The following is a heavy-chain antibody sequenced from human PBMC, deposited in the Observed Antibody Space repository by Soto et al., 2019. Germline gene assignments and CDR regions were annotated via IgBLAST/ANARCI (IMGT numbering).Heavy chain of an antibody. V-gene: IGHV4-30-2*01. J-gene: IGHJ5*02. Sequence: PSETLSLTCAVSGGSISSGGYSWSWIRQPPGKGLEWIGYISHSGSTYYNPSLKSRVTISVDRSKNRFSLKLSSVTAADTAVYYCARWFDRWGQGTLVTVSS. CDR2: ISHSGST. CDR3: ARWFDR. CDR1: GGSISSGGYS.